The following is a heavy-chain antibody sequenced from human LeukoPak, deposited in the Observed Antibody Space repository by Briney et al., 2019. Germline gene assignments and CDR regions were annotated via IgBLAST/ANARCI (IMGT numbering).Heavy chain of an antibody. CDR2: IYYSGST. D-gene: IGHD1-1*01. Sequence: SETLSLTCTVSGGSISSYYWSWIRQPPGKGLEWNGYIYYSGSTNYNPSLKNRVTISVDTSKNQFSLKLSSVTAADTAVYYCAREGVYGISDYWGQGTLVSVSS. CDR1: GGSISSYY. V-gene: IGHV4-59*01. CDR3: AREGVYGISDY. J-gene: IGHJ4*02.